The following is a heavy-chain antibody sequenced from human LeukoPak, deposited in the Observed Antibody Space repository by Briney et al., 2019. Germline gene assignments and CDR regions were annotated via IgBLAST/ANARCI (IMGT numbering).Heavy chain of an antibody. CDR3: ARDYYDSSGYIDY. Sequence: SVKVSCKASGGTFSSYAISWVRQAPGQGLEWMGRIIPIFGTANYAQKFQGRVTITTNESTSTAYMELSSLRSEDTAVYYCARDYYDSSGYIDYWGQGTLVTVSS. V-gene: IGHV1-69*05. J-gene: IGHJ4*02. CDR2: IIPIFGTA. CDR1: GGTFSSYA. D-gene: IGHD3-22*01.